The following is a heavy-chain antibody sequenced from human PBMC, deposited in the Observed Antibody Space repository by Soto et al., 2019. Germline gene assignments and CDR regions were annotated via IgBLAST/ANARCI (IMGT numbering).Heavy chain of an antibody. Sequence: GGSLRLSCSASGFTFSDHYMSWIRQAPGKGLEWISYMTRSGSSSSYADSVKGRFTISRDNAKNSLYLQMNSLRGDDTAVYYWAKDYLGSTVMFAYWGQGILVTVYS. CDR2: MTRSGSSS. D-gene: IGHD2-8*02. J-gene: IGHJ4*02. CDR1: GFTFSDHY. V-gene: IGHV3-11*01. CDR3: AKDYLGSTVMFAY.